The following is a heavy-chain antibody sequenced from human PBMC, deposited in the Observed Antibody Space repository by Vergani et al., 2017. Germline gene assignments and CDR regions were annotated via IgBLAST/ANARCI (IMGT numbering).Heavy chain of an antibody. CDR1: GFTFDDYA. Sequence: EVQLVESGGGLVQPGRSLRLSCAASGFTFDDYAMHWVRQAPGKGLEWVSGISWNSGSIGYADSVKGRFTISRDNAKNSLYLQMNSPRAEDTALYYCAKDRRLVRESGSFDIWGQGTMVTVSS. J-gene: IGHJ3*02. V-gene: IGHV3-9*01. CDR2: ISWNSGSI. CDR3: AKDRRLVRESGSFDI. D-gene: IGHD6-6*01.